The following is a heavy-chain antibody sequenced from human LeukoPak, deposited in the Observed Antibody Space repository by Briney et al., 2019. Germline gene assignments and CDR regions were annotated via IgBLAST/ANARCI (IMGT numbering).Heavy chain of an antibody. CDR3: ARGPLRDIVVVPAAIKYFDY. CDR1: GGTFSSYA. D-gene: IGHD2-2*02. Sequence: ASVKVSCKASGGTFSSYAISWARQAPGQGLEWMGGIIPIFGTANYAQKFQGRVTITADESTSTAYMELSGLRSEDTAVYYCARGPLRDIVVVPAAIKYFDYWGQGTLVTVSS. J-gene: IGHJ4*02. CDR2: IIPIFGTA. V-gene: IGHV1-69*13.